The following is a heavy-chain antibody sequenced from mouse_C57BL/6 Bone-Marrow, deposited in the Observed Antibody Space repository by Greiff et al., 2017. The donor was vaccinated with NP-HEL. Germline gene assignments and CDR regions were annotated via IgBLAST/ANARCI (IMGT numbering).Heavy chain of an antibody. V-gene: IGHV5-4*03. J-gene: IGHJ2*01. CDR1: GFTFSSYA. CDR3: AIAYHGNYDY. D-gene: IGHD2-3*01. Sequence: EVKLVESGGGLVKPGGSLKLSCAASGFTFSSYAMSWVRQTPEKRLEWVATISDGGSYTYYPDNVKGRFTISRDNAKNNLYLQMSHLKSEDTAMYYCAIAYHGNYDYWGQGTTLTVSS. CDR2: ISDGGSYT.